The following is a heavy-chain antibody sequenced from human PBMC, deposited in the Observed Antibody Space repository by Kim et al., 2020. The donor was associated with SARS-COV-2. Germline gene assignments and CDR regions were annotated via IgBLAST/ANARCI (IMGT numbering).Heavy chain of an antibody. D-gene: IGHD5-18*01. V-gene: IGHV3-15*01. J-gene: IGHJ4*02. CDR3: TTDGNSWDSYGQFDY. Sequence: APVKGRFTISRDDSKNTLYLQMNSLKTEDTAVYYCTTDGNSWDSYGQFDYWGQGTLVTVSS.